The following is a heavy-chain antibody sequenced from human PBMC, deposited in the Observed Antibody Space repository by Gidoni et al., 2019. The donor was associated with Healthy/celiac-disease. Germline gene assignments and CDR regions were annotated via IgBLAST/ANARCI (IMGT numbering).Heavy chain of an antibody. CDR2: IRSKAYGGTT. CDR3: TRGSDYYDSSGYYGY. D-gene: IGHD3-22*01. V-gene: IGHV3-49*04. CDR1: GFTFGDYA. J-gene: IGHJ4*02. Sequence: EVQLLESGGGLVQPGRSLRLSCTASGFTFGDYAMSWVRQAPGKGLEWVGFIRSKAYGGTTEYAASVKGRFTISRDDSKSIAYLQMNSLKTEDTAVYYCTRGSDYYDSSGYYGYWGQGTLVTVSS.